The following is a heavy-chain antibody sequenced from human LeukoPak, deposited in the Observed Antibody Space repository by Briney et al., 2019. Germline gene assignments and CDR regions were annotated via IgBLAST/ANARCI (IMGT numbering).Heavy chain of an antibody. CDR3: AKDDFTHTDY. Sequence: ASVKVSCKASGYSFNDYSIHWVRQAPGQGLEWMGWISPNSGDTKYTPRFQARVTMTTDTSTGTTYLELTGLRSDDTATYFCAKDDFTHTDYWGQGTLVTVSS. CDR1: GYSFNDYS. V-gene: IGHV1-2*02. J-gene: IGHJ4*02. CDR2: ISPNSGDT. D-gene: IGHD2-21*02.